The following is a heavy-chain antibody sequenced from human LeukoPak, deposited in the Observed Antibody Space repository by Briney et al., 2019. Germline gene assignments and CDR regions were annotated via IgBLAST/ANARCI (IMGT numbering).Heavy chain of an antibody. CDR2: IRSKARSYAT. CDR3: TRQRIMITFGGVVMGMDV. D-gene: IGHD3-16*01. Sequence: PGGSLRLSCAASGFTLSGSDVHWVRQASGKGLEWVGRIRSKARSYATAYAASVQGRFTISRGDSKNTAYLQMNSLKTEDTAVYYCTRQRIMITFGGVVMGMDVWGQGTTVTVSS. CDR1: GFTLSGSD. J-gene: IGHJ6*02. V-gene: IGHV3-73*01.